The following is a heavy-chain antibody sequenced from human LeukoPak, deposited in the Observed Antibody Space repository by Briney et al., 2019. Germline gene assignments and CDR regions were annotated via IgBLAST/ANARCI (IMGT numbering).Heavy chain of an antibody. D-gene: IGHD2-2*01. CDR3: ARHSNGGCTSTRCHIDY. Sequence: PSETLSLTCSVSGDSISSRSYYWGWIRQPPGRGLEWIGTISYSGSTYYNPSLKSRVTMSVDTSKNQFSLKLSSVTATDTAVHYCARHSNGGCTSTRCHIDYWGQGTLVTVSS. CDR1: GDSISSRSYY. J-gene: IGHJ4*02. CDR2: ISYSGST. V-gene: IGHV4-39*01.